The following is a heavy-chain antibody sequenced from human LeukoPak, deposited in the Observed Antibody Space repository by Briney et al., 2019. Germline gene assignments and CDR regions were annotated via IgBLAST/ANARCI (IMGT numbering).Heavy chain of an antibody. V-gene: IGHV3-23*01. J-gene: IGHJ5*02. D-gene: IGHD6-19*01. CDR2: ISGSGDST. CDR3: AKDGSWYSSSPNWFDP. Sequence: PGGSLRLSCAASGFTFSSYAMSWVRQAPGKGLEWVSGISGSGDSTYYADSVKGRFTISRDNSKNTLYLQMNSLRAGDTAVYYCAKDGSWYSSSPNWFDPWGQGTLVTVSS. CDR1: GFTFSSYA.